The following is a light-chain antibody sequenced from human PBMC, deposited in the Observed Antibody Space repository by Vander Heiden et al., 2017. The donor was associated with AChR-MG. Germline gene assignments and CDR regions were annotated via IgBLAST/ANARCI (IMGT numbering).Light chain of an antibody. Sequence: DIVMTQCPGSLPVSPGEPAFISCRSNQSLLHRNGNNYVDGFRRKPGRSPQLLICLGSNRASGVPDRFSGSGSGTDVTLKISRVEAEDVGLYYCRQALQVPLTFGGRTKVEI. CDR1: QSLLHRNGNNY. CDR3: RQALQVPLT. J-gene: IGKJ4*01. V-gene: IGKV2-28*01. CDR2: LGS.